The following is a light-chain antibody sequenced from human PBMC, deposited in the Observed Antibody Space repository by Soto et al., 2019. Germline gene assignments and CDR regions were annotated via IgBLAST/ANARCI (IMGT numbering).Light chain of an antibody. J-gene: IGLJ1*01. Sequence: QSALTQPRSVSGSPGQSVTISCTGTSSDVGAYRFVSWYQQLPGTAPKVIIYDVSERPSGVPDRFSGSKSDNTASLTISGLQAEDEADYYCCSYAGNNVYVFGTGTKVTVL. V-gene: IGLV2-11*01. CDR1: SSDVGAYRF. CDR2: DVS. CDR3: CSYAGNNVYV.